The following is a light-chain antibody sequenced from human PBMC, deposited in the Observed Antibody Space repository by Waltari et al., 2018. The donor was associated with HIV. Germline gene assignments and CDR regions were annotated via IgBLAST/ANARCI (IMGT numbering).Light chain of an antibody. V-gene: IGLV2-23*02. CDR1: RRNVGSDDL. J-gene: IGLJ1*01. Sequence: QSALTQPASVSGSPGQSITISCTGTRRNVGSDDLVPWYQQHPGEAPKLIIYEVTKRPSGVSNRFSGSKSGNTASLTISGLQAEDEADYYCCSCPRSGIRYVFGTGTKVTVL. CDR2: EVT. CDR3: CSCPRSGIRYV.